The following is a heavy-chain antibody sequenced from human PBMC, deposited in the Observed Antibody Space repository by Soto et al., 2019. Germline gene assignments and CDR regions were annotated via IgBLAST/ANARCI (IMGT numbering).Heavy chain of an antibody. V-gene: IGHV3-23*01. Sequence: GGSLRLSCAASGYAFXXXXXXXVRXXXGKGLEWVSVVSGTGDTTYYAASVKGRFTISRDNSKSTLYLQMNSLRAEDTALYYCAKSSSANSYSALDSWGQGTLVTVSS. CDR2: VSGTGDTT. J-gene: IGHJ4*02. CDR1: GYAFXXXX. D-gene: IGHD2-2*02. CDR3: AKSSSANSYSALDS.